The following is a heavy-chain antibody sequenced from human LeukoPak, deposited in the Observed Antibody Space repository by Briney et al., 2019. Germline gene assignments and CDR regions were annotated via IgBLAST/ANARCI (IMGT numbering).Heavy chain of an antibody. V-gene: IGHV1-2*02. Sequence: ASVKVSYKASGYTFTGYFIHWVRQAPGQGLEWMGWINPHSGGTNYAQKFQGRVTMTGDTSISTAYMQLSRLRSDDTAVYYCARGGLELRKDFDYWGQGTLVTVSS. CDR3: ARGGLELRKDFDY. CDR2: INPHSGGT. D-gene: IGHD1-7*01. CDR1: GYTFTGYF. J-gene: IGHJ4*02.